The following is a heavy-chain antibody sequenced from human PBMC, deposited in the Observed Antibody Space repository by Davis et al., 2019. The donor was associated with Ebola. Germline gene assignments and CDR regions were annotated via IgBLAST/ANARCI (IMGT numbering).Heavy chain of an antibody. CDR3: VRDTPPAFSGPEKLL. J-gene: IGHJ1*01. D-gene: IGHD6-19*01. Sequence: GESLNISCAASGFIFSDYWLGWVRQAPGKGLEWLALTHTHGVWRRYGESVKGRFPISRDNAENSLYLQLHSLRAEDTAVYYCVRDTPPAFSGPEKLLWGQGALVSVSS. V-gene: IGHV3-7*01. CDR2: THTHGVWR. CDR1: GFIFSDYW.